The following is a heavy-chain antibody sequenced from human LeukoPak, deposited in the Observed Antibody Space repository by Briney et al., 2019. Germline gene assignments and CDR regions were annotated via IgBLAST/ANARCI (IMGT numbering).Heavy chain of an antibody. CDR1: GYTFTSYG. V-gene: IGHV1-18*01. Sequence: GASVKVSCKASGYTFTSYGISWVRQAPGQGLEWMGWISAYNGNTNYAQKLQGRVTMTTDTSTSTAYMELSSLRSEDTAVYYCARSLRGWYKDYWGQGTLVIVSS. CDR2: ISAYNGNT. CDR3: ARSLRGWYKDY. J-gene: IGHJ4*02. D-gene: IGHD6-19*01.